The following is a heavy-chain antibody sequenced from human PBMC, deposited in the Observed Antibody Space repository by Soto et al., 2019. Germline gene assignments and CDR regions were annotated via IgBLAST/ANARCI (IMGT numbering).Heavy chain of an antibody. CDR1: GYTFIRYG. J-gene: IGHJ6*02. CDR3: ARAGFYDGVWGKSNFYGLDV. V-gene: IGHV1-18*01. D-gene: IGHD3-16*01. CDR2: VSPYNDYT. Sequence: ASVKVSCKASGYTFIRYGITWVRQAPGQGLEWMGWVSPYNDYTDYAQSLQGRVSMTTDTSTKTVYMQLRDLKSYDAAVYYCARAGFYDGVWGKSNFYGLDVWGQGTTVTVSS.